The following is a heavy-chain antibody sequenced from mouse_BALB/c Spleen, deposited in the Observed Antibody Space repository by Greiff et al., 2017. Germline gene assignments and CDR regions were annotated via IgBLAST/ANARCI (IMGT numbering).Heavy chain of an antibody. D-gene: IGHD1-1*01. CDR2: IYPGNSDT. J-gene: IGHJ3*01. CDR3: TRHPYYYGSSAFAY. CDR1: GYSFTSYW. Sequence: VQLQQSGTVLARPGASVKMSCKASGYSFTSYWMHWVKQRPGQGLEWIGAIYPGNSDTSYNQKFKGKAKLTAVTSASTAYMELSSLTNEDSAVYYCTRHPYYYGSSAFAYWGQGTLVTVSA. V-gene: IGHV1-5*01.